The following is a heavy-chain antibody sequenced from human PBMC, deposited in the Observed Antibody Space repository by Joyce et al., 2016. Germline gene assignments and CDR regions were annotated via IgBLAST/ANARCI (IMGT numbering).Heavy chain of an antibody. CDR2: IWYDGSNR. CDR3: AREDSSRPGGFDP. Sequence: QVQLVESGGGMVQPGRSLRLSCAASGVTFSSYGMHWVRQAPGKGLGWVAIIWYDGSNRYYADSVKGRFTISRDSSKSTLYLQMNSLRAEDTAVYYCAREDSSRPGGFDPWGQGTLVTVSS. D-gene: IGHD3-22*01. CDR1: GVTFSSYG. V-gene: IGHV3-33*01. J-gene: IGHJ5*02.